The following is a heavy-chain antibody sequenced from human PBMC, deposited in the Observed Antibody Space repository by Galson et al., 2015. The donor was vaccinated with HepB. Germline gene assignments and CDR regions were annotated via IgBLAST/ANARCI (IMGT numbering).Heavy chain of an antibody. CDR1: GFTFSAYA. J-gene: IGHJ5*02. Sequence: SLRLSCAASGFTFSAYALHWVRQAPGRGLEWVAGISNDGSSKYYADSVKGRFTISRANSRNTIYLHMNSLRVEDKAIYYCAREEYGSGWYGSVMGNWFDPWGQGTLVTVSS. D-gene: IGHD6-19*01. V-gene: IGHV3-30*04. CDR2: ISNDGSSK. CDR3: AREEYGSGWYGSVMGNWFDP.